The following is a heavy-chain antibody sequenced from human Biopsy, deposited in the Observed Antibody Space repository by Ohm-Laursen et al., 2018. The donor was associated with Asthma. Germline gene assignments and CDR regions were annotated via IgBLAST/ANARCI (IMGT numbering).Heavy chain of an antibody. CDR1: GYTFNSAG. CDR2: ISVYNGNT. Sequence: ATVKISCNTSGYTFNSAGITWVRQAPGQGLGWMGWISVYNGNTKVAQKLQDRVTMITDTSTSTAYMELRSLRSDDTAVYFCARAVDYSHYYGIDVWGQGTTVTVS. D-gene: IGHD3-10*01. V-gene: IGHV1-18*01. J-gene: IGHJ6*02. CDR3: ARAVDYSHYYGIDV.